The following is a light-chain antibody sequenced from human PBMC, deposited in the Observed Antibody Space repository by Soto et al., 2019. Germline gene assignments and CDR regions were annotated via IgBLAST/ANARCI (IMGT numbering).Light chain of an antibody. CDR1: SSNIGAGYD. J-gene: IGLJ2*01. CDR3: QSYDSSLSGSVV. Sequence: QSVLTQPPSVSGAPGQRVTISCTGSSSNIGAGYDVHWYQQLPGTAPKLLIYDSDNRPSGVPDRFSGSKSGTSASLAITGLQAEDEADYYCQSYDSSLSGSVVFGGGTKLTVL. CDR2: DSD. V-gene: IGLV1-40*01.